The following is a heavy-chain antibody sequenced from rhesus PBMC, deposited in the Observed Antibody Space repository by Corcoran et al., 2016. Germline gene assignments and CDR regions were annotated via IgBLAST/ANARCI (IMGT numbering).Heavy chain of an antibody. J-gene: IGHJ3*01. CDR1: GYSISSGYG. D-gene: IGHD7-45*01. V-gene: IGHV4-122*02. Sequence: QLQLQESGPGLVKPSETLSLPCAVSGYSISSGYGWGWIRQPQGKGLEWIGYISYSWSTSYNPSLKSRVTISRDTSKNQFSLKLSSVTAADTAVYYCARPGDLDAFDFWGQGLRVTVSS. CDR3: ARPGDLDAFDF. CDR2: ISYSWST.